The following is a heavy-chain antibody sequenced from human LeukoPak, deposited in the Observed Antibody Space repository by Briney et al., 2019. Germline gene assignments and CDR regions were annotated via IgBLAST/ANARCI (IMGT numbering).Heavy chain of an antibody. D-gene: IGHD4-11*01. Sequence: AGGSLRLSCAASGFTFTSYWMSWVRQAPGKGLEWMANIKQDGSEKYYVDSVKGRFTISRDNAKNSLYLQMNSLRAEDTAVYYCAKQMTSEKAFDYWGQGTLVTVSS. J-gene: IGHJ4*02. CDR1: GFTFTSYW. CDR2: IKQDGSEK. V-gene: IGHV3-7*05. CDR3: AKQMTSEKAFDY.